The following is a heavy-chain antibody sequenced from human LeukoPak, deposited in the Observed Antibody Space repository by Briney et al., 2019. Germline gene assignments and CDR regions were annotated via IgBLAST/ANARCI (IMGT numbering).Heavy chain of an antibody. Sequence: SETLSLTCAVYGGSFSGYYWSWIRQPPGKGLEWIGEINHSGSTNYNPSLKSRDTISVDTSKNQFSLKLSSVTAADTAVYYCARESGYSYGYGLDYWGQGTLVTVSS. CDR1: GGSFSGYY. CDR3: ARESGYSYGYGLDY. D-gene: IGHD5-18*01. V-gene: IGHV4-34*01. CDR2: INHSGST. J-gene: IGHJ4*02.